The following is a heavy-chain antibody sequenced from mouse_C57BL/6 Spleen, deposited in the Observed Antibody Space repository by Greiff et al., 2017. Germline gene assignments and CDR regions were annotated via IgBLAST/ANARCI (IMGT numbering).Heavy chain of an antibody. V-gene: IGHV5-6*01. D-gene: IGHD2-4*01. Sequence: EVKLVESGGDLVKPGGSLTLSCAASGFTFSSYGMSWVRQTPDNRLEWVATISSGGSYTYYPDSVKGRFTISRDNAKNTLYLQMSSLKSEDTALYYCARQGLRGYFDYWGQGTTLTVSS. J-gene: IGHJ2*01. CDR3: ARQGLRGYFDY. CDR2: ISSGGSYT. CDR1: GFTFSSYG.